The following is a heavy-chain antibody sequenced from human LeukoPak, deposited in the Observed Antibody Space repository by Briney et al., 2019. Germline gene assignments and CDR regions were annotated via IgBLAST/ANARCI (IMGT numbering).Heavy chain of an antibody. J-gene: IGHJ5*02. D-gene: IGHD3-9*01. V-gene: IGHV4-34*01. CDR1: GGSFSGYY. CDR2: INHSGST. Sequence: PSETLSLTCAVYGGSFSGYYWSWIRQPPGKGLEWIGEINHSGSTIYNPSLKSRVTISVDTSKNQFPLKLSSVTAADTAVYYCARSPYFDWYALDSGEYNWFDPWGQGTLVTVSS. CDR3: ARSPYFDWYALDSGEYNWFDP.